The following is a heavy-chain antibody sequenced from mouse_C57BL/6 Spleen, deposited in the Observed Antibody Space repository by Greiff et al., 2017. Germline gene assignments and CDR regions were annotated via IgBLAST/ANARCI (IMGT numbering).Heavy chain of an antibody. CDR2: IDPANGNT. CDR1: GFTIKNTY. J-gene: IGHJ1*03. V-gene: IGHV14-3*01. CDR3: GRNYYGSSYHWYFDV. Sequence: VQLQQSVAELVRPGASVKLSCTASGFTIKNTYMHWVKQRPEQGLEWIGRIDPANGNTKYAPKFQGKATITADTSSNTAYLQLSSLTSEDTAIYYCGRNYYGSSYHWYFDVWGTGTTVTVSS. D-gene: IGHD1-1*01.